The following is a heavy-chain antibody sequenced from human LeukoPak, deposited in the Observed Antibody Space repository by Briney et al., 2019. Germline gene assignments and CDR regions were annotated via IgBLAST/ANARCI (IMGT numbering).Heavy chain of an antibody. Sequence: PGGSLRLSCAASGFTFNSYAMNWVRQAPGKGLEWVSVISGSGGVTYYADSARGRFTISRDNSKNTLYLLMNSLRAEDTAVYYCAKDLAWGYMDVWGKGTTVTVSS. J-gene: IGHJ6*03. D-gene: IGHD3-16*01. CDR2: ISGSGGVT. CDR3: AKDLAWGYMDV. CDR1: GFTFNSYA. V-gene: IGHV3-23*01.